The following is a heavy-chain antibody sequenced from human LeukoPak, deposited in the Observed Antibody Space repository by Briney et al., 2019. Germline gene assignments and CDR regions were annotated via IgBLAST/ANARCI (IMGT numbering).Heavy chain of an antibody. CDR3: ARSRVAGKGVKYFDY. V-gene: IGHV4-31*03. J-gene: IGHJ4*02. D-gene: IGHD6-19*01. CDR1: GGPISTGGYY. CDR2: IYYSGRT. Sequence: SQTLYLTCTLSGGPISTGGYYWSSIRQHPGKGLEWLAHIYYSGRTSYNPSLNSRVTISVDTSKNQFSLKLSSVTAADTAVYYCARSRVAGKGVKYFDYWGQGALVTVSS.